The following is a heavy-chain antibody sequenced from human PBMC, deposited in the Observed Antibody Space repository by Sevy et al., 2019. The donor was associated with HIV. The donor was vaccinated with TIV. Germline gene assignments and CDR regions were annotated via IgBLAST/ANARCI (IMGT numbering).Heavy chain of an antibody. D-gene: IGHD7-27*01. Sequence: GGSLRLSCAASGFSFSKHWMSWVRQSPGKGLEWVASIKEDGSEKYYVHSVKGRFTISRDDAKNSMYLQMNTLRDEDTAVYYCATIIFYRTDMTTWHWGYWGQGALVTVSS. CDR3: ATIIFYRTDMTTWHWGY. V-gene: IGHV3-7*01. J-gene: IGHJ4*02. CDR2: IKEDGSEK. CDR1: GFSFSKHW.